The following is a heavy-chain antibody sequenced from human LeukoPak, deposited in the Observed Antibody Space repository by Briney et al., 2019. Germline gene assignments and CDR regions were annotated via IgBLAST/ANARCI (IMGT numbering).Heavy chain of an antibody. D-gene: IGHD2-2*01. CDR2: ISGSGGST. CDR3: ARAFIVVVPAAMRSYYYMDV. J-gene: IGHJ6*03. V-gene: IGHV3-23*01. Sequence: PGGSLRLSCAASGFTFSSYGMSWVRQAPGKGLEWVSAISGSGGSTYYADSVKGRFTISRDNSKNTLYLQMNSLRAEDTAVYYCARAFIVVVPAAMRSYYYMDVWGKGTTVTISS. CDR1: GFTFSSYG.